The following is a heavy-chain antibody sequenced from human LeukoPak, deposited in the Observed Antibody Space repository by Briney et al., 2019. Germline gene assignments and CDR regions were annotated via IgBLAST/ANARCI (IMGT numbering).Heavy chain of an antibody. CDR1: GYTFTGYY. V-gene: IGHV1-2*02. J-gene: IGHJ4*02. CDR2: INPNSGGT. Sequence: ASVKVSCKASGYTFTGYYMHWVRQSRGQGLEWMGWINPNSGGTNYAQKFRGRVTMTRDTSISTAYMELSRLRSDDTAVYYCARSRGSSWYDYWGQGTLVTVSS. D-gene: IGHD6-13*01. CDR3: ARSRGSSWYDY.